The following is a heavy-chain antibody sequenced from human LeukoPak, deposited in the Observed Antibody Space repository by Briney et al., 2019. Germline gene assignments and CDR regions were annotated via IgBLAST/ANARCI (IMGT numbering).Heavy chain of an antibody. V-gene: IGHV4-4*07. CDR2: IYTSGST. CDR3: ARELGYCSSTSCYTHRGYDY. CDR1: GGSISSYY. J-gene: IGHJ4*02. Sequence: SETLSLTCTVSGGSISSYYWSWIRQPAGKGLEWIGRIYTSGSTNYNPSLKSRVTMSVDTSKNQFSLKLSSVTAADTAVYYCARELGYCSSTSCYTHRGYDYWGQGTLVTVSS. D-gene: IGHD2-2*02.